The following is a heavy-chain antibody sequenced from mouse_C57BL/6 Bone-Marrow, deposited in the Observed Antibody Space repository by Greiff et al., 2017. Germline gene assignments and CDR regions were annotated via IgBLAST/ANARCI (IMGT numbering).Heavy chain of an antibody. V-gene: IGHV1-18*01. D-gene: IGHD2-14*01. CDR3: ARGAVRPYYFDY. J-gene: IGHJ2*01. Sequence: VQLQQSGPELVKPGASVKIPCKASGYTFTDYNMDWVKQSHGKSLEWIGDINPNNGGTIYNQKFKGKATLTVDKSSSTAYMERRSLTSEDTAVYYCARGAVRPYYFDYWGQGTTLTVSS. CDR1: GYTFTDYN. CDR2: INPNNGGT.